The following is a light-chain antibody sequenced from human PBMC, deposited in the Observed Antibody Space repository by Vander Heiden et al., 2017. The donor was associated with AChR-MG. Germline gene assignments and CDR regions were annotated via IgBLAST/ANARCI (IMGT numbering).Light chain of an antibody. CDR2: GAS. Sequence: DIQMTQSPSSLSASVGDRVTITCRASQAIASYLNWYQQKPGKAPKLLIYGASSLQSVVPSRFSGSGSGTDFTLTISSLQPEDFASYYCQQSYSNAITFGQGTRLEIK. J-gene: IGKJ5*01. CDR3: QQSYSNAIT. CDR1: QAIASY. V-gene: IGKV1-39*01.